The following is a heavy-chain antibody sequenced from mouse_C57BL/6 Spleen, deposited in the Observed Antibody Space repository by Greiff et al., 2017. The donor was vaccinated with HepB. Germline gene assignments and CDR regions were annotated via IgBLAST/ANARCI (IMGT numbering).Heavy chain of an antibody. D-gene: IGHD4-1*01. Sequence: DVKLQESGEGLVKPGGSLKLSCAASGFTFSSYAMSWVRQTPEKRLEWVAYINSGGDYIYYADTLKGRFTISRDNATNTLYLQMSSLKSEDTAMYYCTRSNWDYFDYWGQGTTLTVSS. V-gene: IGHV5-9-1*02. CDR1: GFTFSSYA. CDR3: TRSNWDYFDY. CDR2: INSGGDYI. J-gene: IGHJ2*01.